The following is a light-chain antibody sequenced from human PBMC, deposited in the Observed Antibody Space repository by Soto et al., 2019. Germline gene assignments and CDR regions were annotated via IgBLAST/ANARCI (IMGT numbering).Light chain of an antibody. J-gene: IGKJ5*01. Sequence: DILMTQSPSSLSASVGDRVTITCRASQDISVYLAWYQQKPGKGPKLLIYSASTLHSGVPSRFSGNGSGTNITLNLMNLKPEDFATCYFQEFNTAALPFGPGTLLEIK. V-gene: IGKV1-27*01. CDR1: QDISVY. CDR2: SAS. CDR3: QEFNTAALP.